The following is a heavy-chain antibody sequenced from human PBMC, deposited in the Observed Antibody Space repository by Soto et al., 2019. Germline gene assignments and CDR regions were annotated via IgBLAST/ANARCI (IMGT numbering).Heavy chain of an antibody. Sequence: PGESLKISCMVSAYSFTSYWIGWVRQMPGKGLEWMGIIYPGDSDTRYSPSFQGQVTISADKSISTAYLQWSSLKASDTAMYYCARQGSAAAGTFTFDYWGQGTLVTVSS. J-gene: IGHJ4*02. D-gene: IGHD6-13*01. CDR3: ARQGSAAAGTFTFDY. CDR1: AYSFTSYW. V-gene: IGHV5-51*01. CDR2: IYPGDSDT.